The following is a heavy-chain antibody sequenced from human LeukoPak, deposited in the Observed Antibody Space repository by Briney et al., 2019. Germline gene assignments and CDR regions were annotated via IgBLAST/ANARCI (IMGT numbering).Heavy chain of an antibody. CDR2: INHSGST. J-gene: IGHJ5*02. V-gene: IGHV4-34*01. D-gene: IGHD1-7*01. Sequence: PSETLSLTCAVYGGSFSGYYWSWIRQPPGKGLEWIGEINHSGSTNYNPSLKSRVTISVDTSKNQFSLKLSSVTAADTAVYYCARALTGTTAWFDPWGQGTLVTVSS. CDR3: ARALTGTTAWFDP. CDR1: GGSFSGYY.